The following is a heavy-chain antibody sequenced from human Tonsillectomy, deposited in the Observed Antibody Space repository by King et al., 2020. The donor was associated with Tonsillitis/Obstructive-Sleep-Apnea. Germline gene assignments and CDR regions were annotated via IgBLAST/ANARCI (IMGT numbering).Heavy chain of an antibody. J-gene: IGHJ4*02. CDR2: ISVYNGKT. D-gene: IGHD3-3*01. CDR1: GYTFTSYG. V-gene: IGHV1-18*01. Sequence: QLVQSGAEVKKPGASVKVSCKASGYTFTSYGISWVRQAPGQGLEWMGWISVYNGKTNYAQKLQGRVTMTTDTSTSTAYMELRSLRSDDTAVYYCARDIGKGFWSGYSDYWGQGTLVTVSS. CDR3: ARDIGKGFWSGYSDY.